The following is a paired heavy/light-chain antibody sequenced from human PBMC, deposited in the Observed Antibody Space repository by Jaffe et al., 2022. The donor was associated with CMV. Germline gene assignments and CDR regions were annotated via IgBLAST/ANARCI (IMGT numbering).Heavy chain of an antibody. V-gene: IGHV1-18*01. CDR1: GYTFTSYG. J-gene: IGHJ4*02. D-gene: IGHD6-19*01. CDR2: ISAYNGNT. CDR3: ARDSPNRYNSAWYQALSLDY. Sequence: QVQLVQSGAEVKNPGASVKVSCKASGYTFTSYGISWVRQAPGQGLEWMGWISAYNGNTNYAQKVQGRVTMTTDTSTSTAYMELRSLRSDDTAVYLCARDSPNRYNSAWYQALSLDYWGQGTLVTVSS.
Light chain of an antibody. CDR1: QGISNY. CDR3: LQHNTYPRT. V-gene: IGKV1-17*03. CDR2: AAS. J-gene: IGKJ1*01. Sequence: DIQMTQSPSAMSASVGDRVTITCRASQGISNYLAWFQQKPGTVPKRLIYAASSLQSGVPSRFSGSGSGTEFTLTISSLQPEDFATYYCLQHNTYPRTFGQGTKVEIK.